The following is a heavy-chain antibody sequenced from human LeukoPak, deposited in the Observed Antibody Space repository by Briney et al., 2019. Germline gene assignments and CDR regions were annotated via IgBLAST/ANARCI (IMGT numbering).Heavy chain of an antibody. Sequence: GGSLRLSCAASEFTFSAYWIHWVRQAPGKGLVWVSRIRGDGSVTNYADSVKGRFTISRDNAKNTLYLQMNSLRLEDTAVYYCARENLAAAADYWGQGTVVTVSS. V-gene: IGHV3-74*01. CDR2: IRGDGSVT. D-gene: IGHD6-25*01. CDR3: ARENLAAAADY. J-gene: IGHJ4*02. CDR1: EFTFSAYW.